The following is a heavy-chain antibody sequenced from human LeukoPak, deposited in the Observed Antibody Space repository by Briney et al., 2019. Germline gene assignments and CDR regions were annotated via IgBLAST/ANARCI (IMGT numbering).Heavy chain of an antibody. CDR1: GGSISSCGYY. CDR2: IYYSGST. Sequence: SETPSLTCTVSGGSISSCGYYWSWIRQHPGKGLEWIGYIYYSGSTYYNPSLKSRVTISVDTSKNQFSLKLSSVTAADTAVYYCARDKNFFSNWFDPWGQGTLVTVSS. CDR3: ARDKNFFSNWFDP. V-gene: IGHV4-31*03. J-gene: IGHJ5*02. D-gene: IGHD2/OR15-2a*01.